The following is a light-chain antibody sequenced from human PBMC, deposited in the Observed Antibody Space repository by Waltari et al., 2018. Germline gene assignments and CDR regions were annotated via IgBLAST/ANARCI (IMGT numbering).Light chain of an antibody. J-gene: IGKJ2*01. CDR1: QSVLHTNNKDY. Sequence: DIVMTQSPDSLGVSLGERATINCNSSQSVLHTNNKDYLTWYQQKPGQPPKLLIYWASTREFGVPDRFSGSGSGTSFTLTICSLQAEDVAVYYCQQYYSTPNTFGQGTKLEIK. V-gene: IGKV4-1*01. CDR3: QQYYSTPNT. CDR2: WAS.